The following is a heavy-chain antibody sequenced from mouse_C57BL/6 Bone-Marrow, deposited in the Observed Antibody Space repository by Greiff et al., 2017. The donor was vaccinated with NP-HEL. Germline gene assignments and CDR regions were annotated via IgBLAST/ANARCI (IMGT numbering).Heavy chain of an antibody. CDR3: ASRARGAMDY. Sequence: EVKLMESGGGLVQPGGSLSLSCAASGFTFTDYYMSWVRQPPGKALEWLGFIRNKANGYTTEYSASVKGRFTISRDNSRSILYLQMNALRAEDSATYYCASRARGAMDYWGQGTSVTVSS. D-gene: IGHD3-1*01. CDR2: IRNKANGYTT. J-gene: IGHJ4*01. V-gene: IGHV7-3*01. CDR1: GFTFTDYY.